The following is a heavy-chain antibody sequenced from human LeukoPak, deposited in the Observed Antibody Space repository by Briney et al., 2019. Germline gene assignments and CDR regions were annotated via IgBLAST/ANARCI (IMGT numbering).Heavy chain of an antibody. Sequence: PSETLSLTCTVSGGSISSYYWSWIRQPPGKGLEWIGYIYYSGSTNYNPSLKSRVTISVDTSKNQFSLKLSSVTAADTAVYYCARLMGSSGWYGREYYFDYWGQGTLVTVSS. CDR1: GGSISSYY. D-gene: IGHD6-19*01. CDR3: ARLMGSSGWYGREYYFDY. J-gene: IGHJ4*02. CDR2: IYYSGST. V-gene: IGHV4-59*01.